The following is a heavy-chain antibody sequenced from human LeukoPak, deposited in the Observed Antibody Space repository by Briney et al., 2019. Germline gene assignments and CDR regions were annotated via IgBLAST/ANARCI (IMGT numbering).Heavy chain of an antibody. V-gene: IGHV4-4*07. Sequence: SETLSLTCTVSGGSISSYYWSWIRQPAGKGLEWIGRIYTSGSTNYNPSLKSRVTMSVDTSKSQFSLKLSSVTAADTAVYYCARDSVVVVAATHAFDIWGQGTMVTVSS. D-gene: IGHD2-15*01. CDR3: ARDSVVVVAATHAFDI. J-gene: IGHJ3*02. CDR1: GGSISSYY. CDR2: IYTSGST.